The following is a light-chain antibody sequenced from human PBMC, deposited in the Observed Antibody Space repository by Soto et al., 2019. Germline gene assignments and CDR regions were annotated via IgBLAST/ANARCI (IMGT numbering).Light chain of an antibody. CDR3: HQYGYSPNA. CDR1: RSVNSRY. Sequence: EIVLTQSPGTLSLSPGDRATLSCRASRSVNSRYLAWYQQKPGQAPRLLIYGTSTRATGIPDRFSGSGSVTDFTLTISRLEPGDFAVYHCHQYGYSPNAFGQGTNLEIK. CDR2: GTS. J-gene: IGKJ2*01. V-gene: IGKV3-20*01.